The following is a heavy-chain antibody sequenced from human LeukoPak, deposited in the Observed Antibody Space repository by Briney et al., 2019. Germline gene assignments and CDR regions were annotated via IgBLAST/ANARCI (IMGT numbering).Heavy chain of an antibody. Sequence: PGGSLRVSCAASGFTFSSYWMHWVRQAPGKGLVWVSRINSDGSSTSYADSVKGRFTISRDNAKNTLYLQMNSLRAEDTAVYYCARVPSPGRTGYFDYWGQGTLVTVSS. CDR1: GFTFSSYW. V-gene: IGHV3-74*01. CDR3: ARVPSPGRTGYFDY. CDR2: INSDGSST. D-gene: IGHD1-14*01. J-gene: IGHJ4*02.